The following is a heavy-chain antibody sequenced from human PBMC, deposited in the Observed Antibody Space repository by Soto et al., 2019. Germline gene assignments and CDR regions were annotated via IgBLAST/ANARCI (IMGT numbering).Heavy chain of an antibody. J-gene: IGHJ6*02. V-gene: IGHV3-7*03. D-gene: IGHD3-9*01. CDR3: AREGLYYDILTGSYYYYGMDV. Sequence: EVQLVESGGGLVQPGGSLRRSCAASGFTCSSYWMSWVRQAPGKGLEWVAKITQDGSEKYYVDSVKGRFTISRDNAKNSLYLQINSLRAEDTAVYYCAREGLYYDILTGSYYYYGMDVWGQGTTVTVSS. CDR1: GFTCSSYW. CDR2: ITQDGSEK.